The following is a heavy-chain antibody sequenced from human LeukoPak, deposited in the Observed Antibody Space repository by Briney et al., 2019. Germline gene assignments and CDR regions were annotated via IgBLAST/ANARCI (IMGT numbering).Heavy chain of an antibody. Sequence: PGGSLRLSCAASGFIFSNYVMNWVRQAPGKGLEWVSYISYSGDTIYYADSVKGRFTISRDNAKNSLYLQMNSLRAEDTAVYYCARHYGSGSYNIYPWGQGTLVTVSS. J-gene: IGHJ5*02. V-gene: IGHV3-48*04. D-gene: IGHD3-10*01. CDR2: ISYSGDTI. CDR3: ARHYGSGSYNIYP. CDR1: GFIFSNYV.